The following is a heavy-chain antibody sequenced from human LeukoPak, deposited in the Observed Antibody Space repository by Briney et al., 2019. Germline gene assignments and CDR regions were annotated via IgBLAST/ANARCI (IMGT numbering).Heavy chain of an antibody. CDR2: IYYSGST. J-gene: IGHJ3*02. D-gene: IGHD1-26*01. CDR3: ARDERWELDAFDI. CDR1: GGSISSSSYY. V-gene: IGHV4-61*01. Sequence: SETLSLTCTVSGGSISSSSYYWSWIRQPPGKGLEWIGYIYYSGSTNYNPSLKSRVTISVDTSKNQFSLKLSSVTAADTAAYYCARDERWELDAFDIWGQGTMVTVSS.